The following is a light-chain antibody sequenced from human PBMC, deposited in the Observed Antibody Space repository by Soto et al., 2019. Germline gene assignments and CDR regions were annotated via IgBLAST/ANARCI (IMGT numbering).Light chain of an antibody. CDR2: DDD. CDR1: SSNIGNNY. Sequence: QSVLTQPPSVSAAPGQKVTISCSGSSSNIGNNYVSWYQQLPGTAPKLLIYDDDKRPSGIPDRFSGSKSGTSATLGITGFQTGDEADHYCGSWDSSLSAYVFGTGTKV. CDR3: GSWDSSLSAYV. J-gene: IGLJ1*01. V-gene: IGLV1-51*01.